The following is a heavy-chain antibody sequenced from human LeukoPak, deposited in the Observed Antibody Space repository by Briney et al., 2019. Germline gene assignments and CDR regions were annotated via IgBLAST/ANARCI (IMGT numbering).Heavy chain of an antibody. CDR2: IYYSGST. D-gene: IGHD4-17*01. Sequence: SETLSLTCTVSGGSISSGGYYWSWIRQHPGKGLEWIGYIYYSGSTYYNPSLKSRVTISVDTSKNQFSLKLSSVTAADTAVYYCARETTTVTRYFDYWGQGTLVTVSS. CDR3: ARETTTVTRYFDY. J-gene: IGHJ4*02. V-gene: IGHV4-31*03. CDR1: GGSISSGGYY.